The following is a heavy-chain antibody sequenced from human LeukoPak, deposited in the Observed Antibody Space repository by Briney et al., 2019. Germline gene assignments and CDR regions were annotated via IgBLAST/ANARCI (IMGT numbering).Heavy chain of an antibody. CDR3: AKDMASNWGFEGIRALDY. D-gene: IGHD7-27*01. J-gene: IGHJ4*02. V-gene: IGHV3-23*01. CDR1: GFTFSSYA. CDR2: VSGSGAHT. Sequence: PGGSLRLSCAASGFTFSSYAMTWVRQAPGKGLQWVSAVSGSGAHTYYADSVKGRFTISRDNSKNTLYLQMNSLRAEDTAVYYCAKDMASNWGFEGIRALDYWGQGALVTVSS.